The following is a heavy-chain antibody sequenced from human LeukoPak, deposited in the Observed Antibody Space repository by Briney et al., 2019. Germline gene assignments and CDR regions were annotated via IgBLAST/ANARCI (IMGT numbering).Heavy chain of an antibody. D-gene: IGHD5-18*01. J-gene: IGHJ4*02. CDR1: GFTFSSYS. Sequence: GGSLRLSCAASGFTFSSYSMNWVRQAPGKGLEWVSSISSSSSYIYYADSVKGRFTISRDNAKNSLYLQMNSLRAEDTAVYYCARVLGYSYGSFDYWGQGTLVTVSS. CDR3: ARVLGYSYGSFDY. CDR2: ISSSSSYI. V-gene: IGHV3-21*01.